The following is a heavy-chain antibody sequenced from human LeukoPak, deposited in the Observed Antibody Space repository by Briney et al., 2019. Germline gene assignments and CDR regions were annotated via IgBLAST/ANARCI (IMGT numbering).Heavy chain of an antibody. CDR2: MYYSGST. V-gene: IGHV4-59*01. Sequence: SETLSLTCTVSGGSISSYYWSWIRQPPGKGLEWIGYMYYSGSTNYNPSLKSRVTISVDTSKNQFSLKLSSVTAADTAVYYCARDSYDAFDIWGQGTMVTVSS. CDR3: ARDSYDAFDI. CDR1: GGSISSYY. J-gene: IGHJ3*02.